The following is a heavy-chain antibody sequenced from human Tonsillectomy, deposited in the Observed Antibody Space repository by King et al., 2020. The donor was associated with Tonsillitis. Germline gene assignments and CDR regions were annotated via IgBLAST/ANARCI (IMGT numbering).Heavy chain of an antibody. V-gene: IGHV3-74*01. CDR3: ARWYDFWSGPLRYYYYYGMDV. CDR2: INSDGSST. Sequence: VQLVESGGGLVQPGGSLRLSCAASGFTFSSYWMHWVRQAPGKGLVWVSRINSDGSSTSYADSVKGGFTISRDNAKNTLYLQMNSLRAEDTAVYYCARWYDFWSGPLRYYYYYGMDVWGQGTTVTVSS. J-gene: IGHJ6*02. CDR1: GFTFSSYW. D-gene: IGHD3-3*01.